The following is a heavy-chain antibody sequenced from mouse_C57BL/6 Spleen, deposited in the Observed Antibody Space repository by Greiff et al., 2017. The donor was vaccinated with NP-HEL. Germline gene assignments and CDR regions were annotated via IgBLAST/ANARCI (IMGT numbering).Heavy chain of an antibody. CDR2: IDPNSGGT. J-gene: IGHJ1*03. V-gene: IGHV1-72*01. Sequence: QVQLQQPGAELVKPGASVKLSCKASGYTFTSYWMHWVKQRPGRGLEWIGRIDPNSGGTEYNEKFKSKATLTVDKPSSTAYLQLSSLTSEDAAVSDYARADGSCDDWYFDDWGTGTTVTVSS. CDR1: GYTFTSYW. CDR3: ARADGSCDDWYFDD. D-gene: IGHD1-1*01.